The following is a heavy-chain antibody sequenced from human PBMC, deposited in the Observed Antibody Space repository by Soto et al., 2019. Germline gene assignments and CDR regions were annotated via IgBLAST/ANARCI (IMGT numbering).Heavy chain of an antibody. Sequence: GGSLRLSCAASGFPLSTYGMTWVRQAPGKGLEWVSAITGTSGNTYYVDSVKGRFTSSRDNSKNMLYLQMNSLRVEDTAVYYCARIRGYWYGLDVWGQGTTVTVSS. J-gene: IGHJ6*02. CDR2: ITGTSGNT. V-gene: IGHV3-23*01. CDR3: ARIRGYWYGLDV. CDR1: GFPLSTYG.